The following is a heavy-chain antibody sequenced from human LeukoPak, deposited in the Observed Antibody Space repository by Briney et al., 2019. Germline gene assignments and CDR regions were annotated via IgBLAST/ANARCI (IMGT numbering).Heavy chain of an antibody. CDR1: GYTFTGYY. Sequence: ASVKVSCKASGYTFTGYYMHWVRQAPGQGLEWMGWINPNSGGTNYAQKFQGRVTMTRDTSISTAYMELSRLRSDDTAVYYCARGWYGSHHYGMDVWGQGTAVTVSS. D-gene: IGHD1-26*01. V-gene: IGHV1-2*02. CDR2: INPNSGGT. J-gene: IGHJ6*02. CDR3: ARGWYGSHHYGMDV.